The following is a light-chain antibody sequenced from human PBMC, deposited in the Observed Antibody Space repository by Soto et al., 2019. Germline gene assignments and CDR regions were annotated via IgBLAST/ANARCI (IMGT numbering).Light chain of an antibody. CDR2: GAS. V-gene: IGKV3-20*01. Sequence: EIVLTQSPGTLSLSPRERATLSCRASQSVSSNYLAWYQQKPGQAPKLLIYGASNRATGIPDRFSGSGFGTDFTLTITRLEPEDFAVYYCQQYGSSPRTFGQGTKVEIK. J-gene: IGKJ1*01. CDR3: QQYGSSPRT. CDR1: QSVSSNY.